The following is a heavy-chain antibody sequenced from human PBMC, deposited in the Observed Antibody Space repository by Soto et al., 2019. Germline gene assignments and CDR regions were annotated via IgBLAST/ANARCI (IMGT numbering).Heavy chain of an antibody. D-gene: IGHD3-9*01. CDR3: ARSDTGYSRFDY. CDR1: GYTFTGNA. Sequence: QVQLVQSGAEVKNPGASVKVSCRASGYTFTGNAIHWIRQAPGQRLEWIGKIDPGNGNTKYSQNFQGRVTITRDTSASAAYMELNTLGSEDTSIYFCARSDTGYSRFDYWGQGTLVTVSS. V-gene: IGHV1-3*01. J-gene: IGHJ4*02. CDR2: IDPGNGNT.